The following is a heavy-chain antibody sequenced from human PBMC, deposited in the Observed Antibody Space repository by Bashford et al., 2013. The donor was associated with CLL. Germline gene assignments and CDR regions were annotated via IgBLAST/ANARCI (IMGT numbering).Heavy chain of an antibody. D-gene: IGHD3-10*01. V-gene: IGHV1-8*01. J-gene: IGHJ6*02. Sequence: ASVKVSCKASGYTFTSYDINWVRQATGQGLEWMGWMNPNSGNTGYAQKFQGRVTMTRNTSISTAYMELSSLRSEDTAVYYCARGLLWFGSFRVHYYYGMDVWAKGPRSPSP. CDR3: ARGLLWFGSFRVHYYYGMDV. CDR1: GYTFTSYD. CDR2: MNPNSGNT.